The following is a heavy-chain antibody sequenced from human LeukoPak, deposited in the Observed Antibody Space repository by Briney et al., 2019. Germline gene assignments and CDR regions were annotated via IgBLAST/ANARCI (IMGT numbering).Heavy chain of an antibody. CDR2: INTDGSST. D-gene: IGHD6-6*01. CDR1: GFTVSSNY. Sequence: GGSLRLSCAASGFTVSSNYMSWVRQAPGKGLVWVSRINTDGSSTNYADSVKGRFTISRDNAKNTLYLQMNSLRAEDTAVYYCATDRSSIAARPHWGQGTLVTVSS. J-gene: IGHJ4*02. CDR3: ATDRSSIAARPH. V-gene: IGHV3-74*01.